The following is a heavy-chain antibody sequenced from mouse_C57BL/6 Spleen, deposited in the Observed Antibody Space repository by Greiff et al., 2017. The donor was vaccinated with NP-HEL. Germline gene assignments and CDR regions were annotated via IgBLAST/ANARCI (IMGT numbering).Heavy chain of an antibody. Sequence: QVQLQQSGAELMKPGASVKLSCKASGYTFTGYWIEWVKQRPGHGLEWIAAILHGSGYTNYNERFKGQATFTADTSSNTAYMQLSSLTTEDSAIYYCAIGTMITTDGFADWGQVTLVTVSA. V-gene: IGHV1-9*01. CDR2: ILHGSGYT. CDR1: GYTFTGYW. D-gene: IGHD2-4*01. CDR3: AIGTMITTDGFAD. J-gene: IGHJ3*01.